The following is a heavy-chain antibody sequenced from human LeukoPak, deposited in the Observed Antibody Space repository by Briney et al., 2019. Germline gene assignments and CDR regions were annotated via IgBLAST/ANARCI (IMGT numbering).Heavy chain of an antibody. J-gene: IGHJ4*02. V-gene: IGHV3-53*01. CDR3: AREFPASYYYDSSGYYFDY. CDR2: IYSGGST. D-gene: IGHD3-22*01. Sequence: PGGSLRLSCAASGFTFSSNYMSWVRQAPGKGLEWGSVIYSGGSTYYADSVKGRFTISRDNSKNTLYLQMNSLRAEDTAVYYCAREFPASYYYDSSGYYFDYWGQGTLVTVSS. CDR1: GFTFSSNY.